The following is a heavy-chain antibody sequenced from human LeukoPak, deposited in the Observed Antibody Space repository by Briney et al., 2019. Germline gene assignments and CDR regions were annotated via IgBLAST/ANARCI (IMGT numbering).Heavy chain of an antibody. CDR2: MNPNSGNT. Sequence: ASVKVSCKASGYTFTNSDINWARQAAGQGLEWMGWMNPNSGNTGYAQKFQGRVTMTRDTSISTAYMELSSLKSEDTAMYYCARDRITVIELDAFDIWGQGTMVTVSS. D-gene: IGHD3-22*01. CDR3: ARDRITVIELDAFDI. CDR1: GYTFTNSD. V-gene: IGHV1-8*01. J-gene: IGHJ3*02.